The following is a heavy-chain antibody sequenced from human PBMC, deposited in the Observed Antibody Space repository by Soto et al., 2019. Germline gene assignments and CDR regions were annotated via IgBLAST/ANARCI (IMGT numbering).Heavy chain of an antibody. CDR3: MKEYRNSWYFFVF. J-gene: IGHJ4*02. Sequence: GGSLRLSCSASVFIFSPYAMHWVRQSPGKRLEYVSAISSNGGDTYYTDSVKGRFTISRYNSKNTLYLQIISVRVENTALYYCMKEYRNSWYFFVFWGQGTLVPVSS. V-gene: IGHV3-64D*06. CDR2: ISSNGGDT. CDR1: VFIFSPYA. D-gene: IGHD6-13*01.